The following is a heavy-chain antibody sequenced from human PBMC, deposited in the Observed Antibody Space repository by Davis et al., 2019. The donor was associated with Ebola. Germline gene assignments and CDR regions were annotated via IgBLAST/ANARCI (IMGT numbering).Heavy chain of an antibody. V-gene: IGHV3-15*01. D-gene: IGHD3-3*01. CDR1: GFTFSNAW. CDR2: IKSKTDGGTT. J-gene: IGHJ4*02. CDR3: TTEPYYDFWSGHSSDY. Sequence: GESLKISCAASGFTFSNAWMSWVRQAPGKGLEWVGRIKSKTDGGTTDYAAPVKGRFTISRDDSKNTLYLQMNSLKTEDTAVYYCTTEPYYDFWSGHSSDYWGQGTLVTVSS.